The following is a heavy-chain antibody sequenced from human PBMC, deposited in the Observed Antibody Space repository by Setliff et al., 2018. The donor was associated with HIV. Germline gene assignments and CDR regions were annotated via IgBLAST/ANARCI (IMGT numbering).Heavy chain of an antibody. D-gene: IGHD4-17*01. CDR2: ISADNGDT. V-gene: IGHV1-18*04. CDR1: GYTFTVYY. J-gene: IGHJ6*03. Sequence: GASVKVSCKASGYTFTVYYMHWVRQAPGQGLEWMGWISADNGDTNYPQKLQGRVTMTTDTSTSTAYMELRSLRSDDTAVYYCARVIDYGVLYWSYYMDVWGKGTTVTVSS. CDR3: ARVIDYGVLYWSYYMDV.